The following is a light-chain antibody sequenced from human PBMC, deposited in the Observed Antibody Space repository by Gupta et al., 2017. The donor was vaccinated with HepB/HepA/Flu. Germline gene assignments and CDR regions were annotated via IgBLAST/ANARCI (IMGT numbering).Light chain of an antibody. CDR2: GDS. CDR1: SSDVGGYNY. Sequence: QSALTQPPSPSGSPGQSVTPSCTRTSSDVGGYNYVSWYQQHPGKAPKLMWYGDSKRPSGVPDRFSGSKSGNTASLTITGLQAEDEADYYCSSYEGSNNFWVFGGGTKLTVL. V-gene: IGLV2-8*01. CDR3: SSYEGSNNFWV. J-gene: IGLJ3*02.